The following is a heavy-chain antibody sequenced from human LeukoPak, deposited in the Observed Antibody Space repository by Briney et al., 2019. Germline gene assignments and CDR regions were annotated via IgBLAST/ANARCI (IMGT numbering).Heavy chain of an antibody. V-gene: IGHV1-18*01. J-gene: IGHJ1*01. D-gene: IGHD6-19*01. Sequence: ASVKVSCKASGYSFASYAITWVRQAPGQGLDWMGWISLYNPKTNYAQKFQGRVTMTTDRSTSTAYMELMSLTSDDTAVYYYARLGVAGDPSSAEYFQHWGQGTLLTVSS. CDR3: ARLGVAGDPSSAEYFQH. CDR1: GYSFASYA. CDR2: ISLYNPKT.